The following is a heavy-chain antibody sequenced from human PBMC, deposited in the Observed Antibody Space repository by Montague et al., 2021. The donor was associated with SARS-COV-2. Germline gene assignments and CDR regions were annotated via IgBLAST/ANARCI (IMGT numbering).Heavy chain of an antibody. Sequence: SETLSLTCAVHGTSFSGYYWNWIRQPPGKGLEWIGEINHGGSTKYSPSLKSRLTISADTSKNQFSLKLTSVAAADTAVYYCARLRDGVVPPPILGVGPNYYYYYMDVWGRGTTVTVSS. D-gene: IGHD2-15*01. CDR1: GTSFSGYY. CDR3: ARLRDGVVPPPILGVGPNYYYYYMDV. J-gene: IGHJ6*03. CDR2: INHGGST. V-gene: IGHV4-34*01.